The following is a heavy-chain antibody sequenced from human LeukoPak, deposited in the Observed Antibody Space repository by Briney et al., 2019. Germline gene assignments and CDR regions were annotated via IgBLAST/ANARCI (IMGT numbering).Heavy chain of an antibody. J-gene: IGHJ6*02. CDR2: INHSGST. CDR1: GGSFSGYS. D-gene: IGHD6-13*01. CDR3: ARDPRIAAAEYV. Sequence: SETLSLTCAVYGGSFSGYSWTWIRQPPGKGLEWIGEINHSGSTNYNPSFKSRVTISVDTSKNQFSLKLSSVTAADTAVYYCARDPRIAAAEYVWGQGTTVTVSS. V-gene: IGHV4-34*01.